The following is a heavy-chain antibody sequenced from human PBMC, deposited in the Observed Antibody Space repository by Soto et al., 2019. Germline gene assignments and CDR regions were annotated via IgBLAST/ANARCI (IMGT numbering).Heavy chain of an antibody. CDR3: ALRGELGHY. CDR2: IYPGDSDT. Sequence: EVQLVQSGAAVKKPGKTLKISSKGSGYSYTTYWIGWVRQMPAKGLEWMGIIYPGDSDTRYSPSFQGQVTISGDNSISTVYLQWSSLKASDSAMYYCALRGELGHYCGRGTLVTVCS. CDR1: GYSYTTYW. J-gene: IGHJ4*02. D-gene: IGHD3-16*01. V-gene: IGHV5-51*03.